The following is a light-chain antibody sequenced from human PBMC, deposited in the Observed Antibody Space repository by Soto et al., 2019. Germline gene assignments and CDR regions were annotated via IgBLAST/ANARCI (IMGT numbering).Light chain of an antibody. CDR2: DDD. V-gene: IGLV6-57*04. CDR3: QSYDSSKAV. CDR1: SGSIASNY. Sequence: NFMLTQPHSVSESPGKTVTISCTRSSGSIASNYVQWYQQRPGSAPTTVIFDDDQRRSGVPDRFSGSIDRSSNSASLTISGLKTEDEADYYCQSYDSSKAVFGGGTKLTVL. J-gene: IGLJ2*01.